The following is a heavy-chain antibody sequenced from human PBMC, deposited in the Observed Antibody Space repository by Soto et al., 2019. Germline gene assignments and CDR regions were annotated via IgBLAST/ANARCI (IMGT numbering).Heavy chain of an antibody. D-gene: IGHD2-2*01. CDR3: ARGGAPYPYYYYYYMDV. Sequence: SETLSLTCTVSGGSISSYYWSWIRQPPGKGLEWIGYIYYSGSTNYNPSLKSRVTISVDTSKNQFSLKLSSVTAADTAVYYCARGGAPYPYYYYYYMDVWGKGTTVTVSS. V-gene: IGHV4-59*01. CDR1: GGSISSYY. CDR2: IYYSGST. J-gene: IGHJ6*03.